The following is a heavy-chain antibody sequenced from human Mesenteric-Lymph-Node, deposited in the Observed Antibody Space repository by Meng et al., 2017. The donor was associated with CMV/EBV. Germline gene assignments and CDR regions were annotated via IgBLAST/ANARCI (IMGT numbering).Heavy chain of an antibody. V-gene: IGHV3-30-3*01. Sequence: GESLKISCAAFGLTMSGYAMHWVRQAPGKGLEWVAVISYDGSNDYYADSVKGRFTISRDNSLDTLYLQMNSLRVDDTAVYYCARGANIIVVPTAMRDAFDVWGQGTMVTVSS. CDR2: ISYDGSND. CDR3: ARGANIIVVPTAMRDAFDV. D-gene: IGHD2-2*01. CDR1: GLTMSGYA. J-gene: IGHJ3*01.